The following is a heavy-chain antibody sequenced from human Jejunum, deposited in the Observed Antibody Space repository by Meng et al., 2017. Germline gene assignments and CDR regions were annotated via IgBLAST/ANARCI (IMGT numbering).Heavy chain of an antibody. CDR3: ARAIRERYFDS. V-gene: IGHV4-4*02. Sequence: QVLPQASGPGLVKTSGTLSLTCTVAGVSTTAPFYWTWIRQAPGKGLEWIGEVCHSGATYYNPSLSSRITISIDTSNNQFSLEVAFLTAADTAVYYCARAIRERYFDSWGQGTLVTVSS. CDR2: VCHSGAT. D-gene: IGHD1-14*01. J-gene: IGHJ4*02. CDR1: GVSTTAPFY.